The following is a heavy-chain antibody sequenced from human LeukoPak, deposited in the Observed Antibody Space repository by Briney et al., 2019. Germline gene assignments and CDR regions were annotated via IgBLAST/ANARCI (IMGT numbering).Heavy chain of an antibody. CDR2: IYTGGGT. Sequence: GGSLRLSCAVSGFTVSSNYMGWVRQAPGKGLEWVSVIYTGGGTYYADSVKGRFTISRDNSKNTLYLQINSLRAEDTALYYGARGYVGAITAFDIWGQGTMVTVSS. V-gene: IGHV3-66*01. J-gene: IGHJ3*02. CDR3: ARGYVGAITAFDI. D-gene: IGHD1-26*01. CDR1: GFTVSSNY.